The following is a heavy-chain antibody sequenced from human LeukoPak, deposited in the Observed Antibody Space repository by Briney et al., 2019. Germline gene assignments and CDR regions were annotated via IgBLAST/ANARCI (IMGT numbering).Heavy chain of an antibody. Sequence: ETLSLTCTVSGGSISSYYWSWVRQAPGKGLEWVSAVSSSGGSTNYADYVKGQFTISRDNSKNTVYLHMNNLRAEDTAVYYCAKEGRKTGNTYGYEFDSWGQGTLVTVSS. D-gene: IGHD5-18*01. CDR2: VSSSGGST. J-gene: IGHJ4*02. CDR3: AKEGRKTGNTYGYEFDS. CDR1: GGSISSYY. V-gene: IGHV3-23*01.